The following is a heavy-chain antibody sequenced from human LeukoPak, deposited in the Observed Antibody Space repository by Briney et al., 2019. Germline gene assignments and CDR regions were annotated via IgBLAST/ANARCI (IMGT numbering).Heavy chain of an antibody. CDR2: INPSGGST. J-gene: IGHJ4*02. CDR1: GYTFTSYY. V-gene: IGHV1-46*03. D-gene: IGHD6-13*01. Sequence: GASVKVSCXASGYTFTSYYMHWVRQAPGQGLAWMGIINPSGGSTSYAQKFQGRVTMTRDTSTSTVYMELSSLRSEDTAVYYCARVRTVQLAEFDYWGQGTLVTVSS. CDR3: ARVRTVQLAEFDY.